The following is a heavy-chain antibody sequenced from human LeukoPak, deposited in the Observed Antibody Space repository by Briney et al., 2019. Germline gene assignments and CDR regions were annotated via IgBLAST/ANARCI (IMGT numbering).Heavy chain of an antibody. V-gene: IGHV4-39*07. CDR1: GGSISSSSYY. J-gene: IGHJ4*02. Sequence: SETLSLTCTVSGGSISSSSYYWGWIRQPPGKGLEWIGSIYYSGSTYYNPSLKSRVTISVDTSKNQFSLKLSSVTAADTAVYYCARLIPVYRLTFDYWGQGTLVTVSS. CDR3: ARLIPVYRLTFDY. CDR2: IYYSGST. D-gene: IGHD5/OR15-5a*01.